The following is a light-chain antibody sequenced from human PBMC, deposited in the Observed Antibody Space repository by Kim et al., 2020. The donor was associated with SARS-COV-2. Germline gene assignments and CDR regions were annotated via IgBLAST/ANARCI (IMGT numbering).Light chain of an antibody. CDR2: TNN. CDR3: ATWDDSLNAVV. V-gene: IGLV1-44*01. Sequence: QSVLTQPASASGPPGQRVTISCSGSNSNIGTNAVNWYHQLPGMAPKLLIYTNNQRLSGVPDRFSGSKSGTSASLAISELQSEDEAIYYCATWDDSLNAVVFGGGTQLTVL. J-gene: IGLJ2*01. CDR1: NSNIGTNA.